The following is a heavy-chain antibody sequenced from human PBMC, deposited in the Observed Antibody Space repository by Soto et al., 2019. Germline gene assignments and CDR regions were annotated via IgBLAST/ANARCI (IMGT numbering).Heavy chain of an antibody. CDR2: ITGGGTT. CDR1: GFTFSSYA. J-gene: IGHJ4*02. V-gene: IGHV3-23*01. D-gene: IGHD6-13*01. CDR3: AKDLLAAAGPLNY. Sequence: HPGGSLRLSCAASGFTFSSYAMSWVRQAPGKGLEWVSGITGGGTTYYADSVKGRFTISRDNSKNTLYLQMNSLRAEDTAIYYCAKDLLAAAGPLNYWGQGTLVTVSS.